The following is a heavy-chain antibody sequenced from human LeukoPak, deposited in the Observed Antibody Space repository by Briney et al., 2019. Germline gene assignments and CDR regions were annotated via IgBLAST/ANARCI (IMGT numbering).Heavy chain of an antibody. CDR1: GGTFSSYA. CDR3: ATGLYYSNLY. Sequence: ASVKVSCKASGGTFSSYAISWVRQAPGQGLEWIGGIIPIFGTANYAQKFQGRVTITADESTSTAYMELSSLRSEDTAVYYCATGLYYSNLYWGQGTLVTVSS. V-gene: IGHV1-69*13. D-gene: IGHD3-22*01. J-gene: IGHJ4*02. CDR2: IIPIFGTA.